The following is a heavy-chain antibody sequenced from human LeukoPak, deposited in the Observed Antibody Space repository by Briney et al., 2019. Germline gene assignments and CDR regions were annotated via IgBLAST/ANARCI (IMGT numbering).Heavy chain of an antibody. D-gene: IGHD6-19*01. CDR2: ISGSGGST. CDR1: GFTFSSYA. Sequence: GGSLRLSCVASGFTFSSYAMSWVRQAPGKGLEWVSAISGSGGSTYYADSVKGRFTISRDNSKNTLYLQMNSLRAEDTAVYYCARGQWLTLRLMDYWGQGTLVTVSS. J-gene: IGHJ4*02. CDR3: ARGQWLTLRLMDY. V-gene: IGHV3-23*01.